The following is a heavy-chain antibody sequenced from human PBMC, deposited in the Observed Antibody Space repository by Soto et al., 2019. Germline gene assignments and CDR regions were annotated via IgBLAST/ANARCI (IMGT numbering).Heavy chain of an antibody. Sequence: EVQLLESGGGLVQPGGSLRLSCAASGFTFSSYAMSWVRQAPGKGLEWVSAISGSGGSTYYADSVKGRFTISRDNSKNALYLQMHRLRAEDTGVYCCAKAAYRSSWCSFGFWGQGTLVNGS. J-gene: IGHJ4*02. D-gene: IGHD6-13*01. CDR1: GFTFSSYA. CDR2: ISGSGGST. V-gene: IGHV3-23*01. CDR3: AKAAYRSSWCSFGF.